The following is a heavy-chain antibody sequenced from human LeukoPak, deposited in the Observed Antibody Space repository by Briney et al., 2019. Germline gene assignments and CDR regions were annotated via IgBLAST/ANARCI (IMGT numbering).Heavy chain of an antibody. V-gene: IGHV3-9*01. J-gene: IGHJ4*02. CDR2: ISWNSGSI. D-gene: IGHD3-22*01. CDR1: GFTFDDYA. CDR3: AKDGRYYYDSSGYYYDY. Sequence: PGRSLRLSCAASGFTFDDYAMHWVRHAPGKGLEWVSGISWNSGSIGYADSVKGRFTISRDNAKNSLYLQMNSLRAEDTALYYCAKDGRYYYDSSGYYYDYWGQGTLVTVSS.